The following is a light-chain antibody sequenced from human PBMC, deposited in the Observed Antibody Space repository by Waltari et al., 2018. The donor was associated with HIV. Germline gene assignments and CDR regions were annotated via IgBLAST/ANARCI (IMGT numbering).Light chain of an antibody. CDR2: EVN. V-gene: IGLV2-23*02. CDR3: CSYAGSSTFKV. CDR1: SSDVGSYNL. Sequence: QSALTQPASVSGSPGQSITISCTGTSSDVGSYNLVSWYQQHPGKAPKLLIYEVNKRPSGVSNRLSGSKSGNTASPTISGLQAEDEADYYCCSYAGSSTFKVFGGGTKLTVL. J-gene: IGLJ2*01.